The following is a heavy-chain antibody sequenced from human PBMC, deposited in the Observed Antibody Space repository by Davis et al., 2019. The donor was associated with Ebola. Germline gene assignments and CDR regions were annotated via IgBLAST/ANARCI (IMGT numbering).Heavy chain of an antibody. J-gene: IGHJ3*01. CDR2: ISYSGDT. V-gene: IGHV4-59*06. CDR3: ARITIFGVAGNAFDV. CDR1: GGGINSYY. D-gene: IGHD3-3*01. Sequence: MPSETLSLTCNISGGGINSYYWTWIRQSPGKGLEWIGYISYSGDTYYNPSLKSRLTISVDTSKSHFSLKLGSVTAADTALYYCARITIFGVAGNAFDVWGQGTMVTVSS.